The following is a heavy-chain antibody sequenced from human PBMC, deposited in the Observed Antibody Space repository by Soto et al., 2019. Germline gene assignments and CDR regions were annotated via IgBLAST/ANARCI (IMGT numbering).Heavy chain of an antibody. CDR1: GGTFSRHA. CDR3: ARGWGYDSNDYYYAY. Sequence: QVQLVQSGAEVRKPGSSVKVSCKASGGTFSRHAISWVRQAPGQGLEWMGGIIPIFGTANHAQKFQGRVTISADESTSKVYMELISLRSEDTAMYYCARGWGYDSNDYYYAYWGQGTLVIVSS. CDR2: IIPIFGTA. V-gene: IGHV1-69*01. D-gene: IGHD3-22*01. J-gene: IGHJ4*02.